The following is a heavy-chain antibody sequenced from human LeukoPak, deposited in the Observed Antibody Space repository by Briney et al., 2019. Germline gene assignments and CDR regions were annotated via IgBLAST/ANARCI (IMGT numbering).Heavy chain of an antibody. J-gene: IGHJ4*02. D-gene: IGHD4-23*01. V-gene: IGHV3-23*01. CDR1: GFTFSSYS. Sequence: PGGSRRLSCAASGFTFSSYSMNWVRQAPGKGLEWVSAISGSGGSTYYADSVKGRFTISRDNSKNTLYLQMNSLRAEDTAVYYCAKPRDPTVVTPNYFDYWGQGTLVTVSS. CDR2: ISGSGGST. CDR3: AKPRDPTVVTPNYFDY.